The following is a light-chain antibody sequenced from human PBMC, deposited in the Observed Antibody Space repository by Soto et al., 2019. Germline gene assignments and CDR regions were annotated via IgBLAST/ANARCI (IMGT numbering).Light chain of an antibody. CDR3: QKYNSAPRT. CDR2: AAS. CDR1: QGIGIY. V-gene: IGKV1-27*01. Sequence: DIQMTQSPSSLSASLGDRVTITCRASQGIGIYLAWYQQKPGKVPKLLIYAASTLQSGVPSRFSGRGSGTAFTLPISSLQPADVATSYCQKYNSAPRTFGQGTRVEL. J-gene: IGKJ1*01.